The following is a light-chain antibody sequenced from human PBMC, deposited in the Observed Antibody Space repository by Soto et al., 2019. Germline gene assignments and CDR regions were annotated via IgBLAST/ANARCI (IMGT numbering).Light chain of an antibody. V-gene: IGKV1-39*01. Sequence: DIQMTQSPSSLSASVGDRVTITCRASQSISTYLNWYQQKPGKAPKLLIYGASSLQTGVPSRFSGSGSGTDFTLTIISLQPEDFATYSCQQSYSTPQNFGQGTKLEIK. CDR2: GAS. CDR3: QQSYSTPQN. J-gene: IGKJ2*01. CDR1: QSISTY.